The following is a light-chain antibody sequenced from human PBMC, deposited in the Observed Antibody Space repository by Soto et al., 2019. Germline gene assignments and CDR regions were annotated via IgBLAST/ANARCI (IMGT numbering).Light chain of an antibody. J-gene: IGLJ1*01. CDR1: SSDVGGYNY. CDR3: CLYTCSSTGV. CDR2: DVS. V-gene: IGLV2-14*01. Sequence: QSVLTQPASVSGSPGQSITISCTGTSSDVGGYNYVCWYQQHPGKAPKLMIYDVSNRPAGVSNRFSGSKSGNTASFTISRFQAEDEADYYSCLYTCSSTGVFAIGTKVT.